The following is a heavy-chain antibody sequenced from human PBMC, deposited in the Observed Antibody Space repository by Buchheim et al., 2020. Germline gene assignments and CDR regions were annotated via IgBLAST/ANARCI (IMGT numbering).Heavy chain of an antibody. V-gene: IGHV4-34*01. CDR2: INHSGGT. CDR1: GGSFSGFY. D-gene: IGHD2-2*01. Sequence: QVQLQQWGAGLLKPSGTLSLTCAVSGGSFSGFYWSWFRQSPERGLEWIGEINHSGGTNYNPSLKSRVIISVDTSNNQFSLRLTSVTGADTAVYYCATRSCSSRACSRSRRDYYYRMDVWGQGTT. CDR3: ATRSCSSRACSRSRRDYYYRMDV. J-gene: IGHJ6*02.